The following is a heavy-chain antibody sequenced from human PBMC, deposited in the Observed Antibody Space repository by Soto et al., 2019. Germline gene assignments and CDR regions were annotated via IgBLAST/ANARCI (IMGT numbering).Heavy chain of an antibody. J-gene: IGHJ4*02. Sequence: EVQLLESGGGLVQPGGSLRLSCAASGFNFSSYAMSWVRQAPGKGLEWVSAISGSGGSTYYSDSVKGRFTISRDNSKNTLYLQMNSLGAEDTAVYYCAKGRQVATTNYWGQGTLVTVSS. D-gene: IGHD5-12*01. CDR1: GFNFSSYA. V-gene: IGHV3-23*01. CDR3: AKGRQVATTNY. CDR2: ISGSGGST.